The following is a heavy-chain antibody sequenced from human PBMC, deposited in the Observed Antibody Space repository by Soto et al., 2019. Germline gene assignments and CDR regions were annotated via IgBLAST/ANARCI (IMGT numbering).Heavy chain of an antibody. CDR3: ARVRLGYCSGGSCHDYDY. J-gene: IGHJ4*02. Sequence: QVQLVQSGAEVKKPGSSVKVSCKASGGTFSSYAISWVRQAPGQGLEWMGGIIPIFGTANYAQKFQGRVTITAEESTSTAYMELSSLRSEDRAVYYCARVRLGYCSGGSCHDYDYWGQGSLVTVS. V-gene: IGHV1-69*01. CDR2: IIPIFGTA. CDR1: GGTFSSYA. D-gene: IGHD2-15*01.